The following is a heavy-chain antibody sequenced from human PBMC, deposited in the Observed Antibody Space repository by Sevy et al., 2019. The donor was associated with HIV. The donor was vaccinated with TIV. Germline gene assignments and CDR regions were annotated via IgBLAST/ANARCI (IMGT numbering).Heavy chain of an antibody. V-gene: IGHV3-9*01. CDR3: AKDGYSSGWYYGMDV. J-gene: IGHJ6*02. CDR1: GFTFDDYA. Sequence: GGSLRLSCAASGFTFDDYAMHWVRQAPGKGLKSVSGISWNSGSIGYADSVKGRFTISRDNAKNSLYLQMNSLRAEDTALYYCAKDGYSSGWYYGMDVWGQGTTVTVSS. CDR2: ISWNSGSI. D-gene: IGHD6-19*01.